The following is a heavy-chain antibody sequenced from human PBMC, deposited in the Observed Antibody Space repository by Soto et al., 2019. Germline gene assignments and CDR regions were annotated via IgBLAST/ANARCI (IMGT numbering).Heavy chain of an antibody. CDR3: ARGKGYSYGPYYFDY. CDR2: IYYSGST. V-gene: IGHV4-31*03. CDR1: GGSISSEGYY. J-gene: IGHJ4*02. Sequence: PSETLSLTCTVSGGSISSEGYYWSWFRQLPGKGLEWIGDIYYSGSTYYIPSLKSRPIISGDASKNQFSLKLSSVTAADTALYYCARGKGYSYGPYYFDYWGQGTLVTVSS. D-gene: IGHD5-18*01.